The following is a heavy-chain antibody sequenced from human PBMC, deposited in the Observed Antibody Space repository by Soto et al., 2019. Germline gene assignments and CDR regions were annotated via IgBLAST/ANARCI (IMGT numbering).Heavy chain of an antibody. D-gene: IGHD4-17*01. CDR1: GFTFSSYG. CDR2: IWYDGSNK. Sequence: GGSLRLSCAASGFTFSSYGMHWVRQAPGKGLECVAVIWYDGSNKYYADSVKGRFTISRDNSKNTLYLQMNSLRAEDTAVYYCARDRSHNYYGGNDPAYYFDYWGQGTLVTVSS. J-gene: IGHJ4*02. CDR3: ARDRSHNYYGGNDPAYYFDY. V-gene: IGHV3-33*01.